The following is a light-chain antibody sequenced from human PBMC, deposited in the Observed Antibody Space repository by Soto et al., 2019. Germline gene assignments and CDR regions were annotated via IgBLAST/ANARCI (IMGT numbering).Light chain of an antibody. CDR3: LLSFGGARV. V-gene: IGLV7-46*01. CDR1: TGPVTSGQY. Sequence: QAVLTQEPSLTVSPGGTVTLTCGSSTGPVTSGQYPYWFQQKPGQAPRTLIYDTTNRHSWTPARFSGSLLGGKAALTLSGAQPEDEAVFYCLLSFGGARVFGGGTKLTVL. J-gene: IGLJ3*02. CDR2: DTT.